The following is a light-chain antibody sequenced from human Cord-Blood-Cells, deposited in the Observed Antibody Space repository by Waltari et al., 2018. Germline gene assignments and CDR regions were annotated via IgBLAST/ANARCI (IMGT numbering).Light chain of an antibody. J-gene: IGLJ3*02. CDR2: DVS. Sequence: QSALTQPASVSGSPGQSITIPCTGTSRDVGGYNYVSWYQQHPGKAPKLMIYDVSNRPSGVSNRFSGSKSGTSASLAISGLQSEDEADYYCAAWDDSLNGWVFGGGTKLTVL. V-gene: IGLV2-14*01. CDR3: AAWDDSLNGWV. CDR1: SRDVGGYNY.